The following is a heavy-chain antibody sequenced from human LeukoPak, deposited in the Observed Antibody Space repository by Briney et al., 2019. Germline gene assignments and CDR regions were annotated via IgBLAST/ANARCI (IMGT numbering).Heavy chain of an antibody. CDR1: GYTFTSYY. Sequence: ASVKVSCKASGYTFTSYYMHWVRQAPGQGLEWMGIINPSGGSTSYAQKFQGRVTMTRDMSTSTVYMELSSLRSEDTAVYYCARIFGGSRDGYNLVEYWGQGTLVTVSS. J-gene: IGHJ4*02. V-gene: IGHV1-46*01. CDR3: ARIFGGSRDGYNLVEY. D-gene: IGHD5-24*01. CDR2: INPSGGST.